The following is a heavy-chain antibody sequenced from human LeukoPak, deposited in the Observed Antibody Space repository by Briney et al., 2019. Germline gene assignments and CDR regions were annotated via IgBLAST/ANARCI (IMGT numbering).Heavy chain of an antibody. CDR3: ARDRAAAPRGIIDY. J-gene: IGHJ4*02. CDR2: IYHSGST. Sequence: PSETLSLTCTVSGGSISSGGYYWSWIRQSPGKGLEWIGYIYHSGSTYYNPSLKSRVTISVDRSKNQFSLKLSSVTAADTAVYYCARDRAAAPRGIIDYWGQGTLVTVSS. D-gene: IGHD6-13*01. CDR1: GGSISSGGYY. V-gene: IGHV4-30-2*06.